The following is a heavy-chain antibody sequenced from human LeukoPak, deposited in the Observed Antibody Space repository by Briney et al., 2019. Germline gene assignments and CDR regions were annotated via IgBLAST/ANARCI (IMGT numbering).Heavy chain of an antibody. J-gene: IGHJ4*02. Sequence: GSLRLSCAASGFTFGSHWMHWVRQAPGRGLVWLSRIKSDGISTNYADSVKARFTISRDNAKSTLYLQMNSLRAEDTGVYYCARGDSEGSSAIDYWGQGTLVTVSS. V-gene: IGHV3-74*01. D-gene: IGHD6-19*01. CDR3: ARGDSEGSSAIDY. CDR2: IKSDGIST. CDR1: GFTFGSHW.